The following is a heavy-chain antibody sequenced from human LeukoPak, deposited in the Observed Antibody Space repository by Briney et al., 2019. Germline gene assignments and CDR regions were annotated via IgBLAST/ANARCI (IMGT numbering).Heavy chain of an antibody. V-gene: IGHV3-30*03. CDR1: GFTFSSYG. J-gene: IGHJ6*02. D-gene: IGHD3-10*01. CDR2: ISYDGSNK. Sequence: GGSLRLSCAASGFTFSSYGMHWVRQAPGKGLEWVAVISYDGSNKYYADSVKGRFTISRDNAKNSLYLQMSNLRAEDTAVYYCARPQPRGDYYGMDVWGQGTTVTVSS. CDR3: ARPQPRGDYYGMDV.